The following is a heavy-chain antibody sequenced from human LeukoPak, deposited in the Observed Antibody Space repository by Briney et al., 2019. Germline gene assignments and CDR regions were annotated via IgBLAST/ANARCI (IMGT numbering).Heavy chain of an antibody. J-gene: IGHJ4*02. V-gene: IGHV4-39*07. CDR2: MHYTGSG. CDR1: GGSITRTTYH. Sequence: PSETLSLTCSVSGGSITRTTYHWGWIRQPPGKGLEWIGSMHYTGSGNYNPFLKSRVTISLDMSKRQFSLKLRSVTAADTAVYYCAREAPISDSGYYYKSLGYWGQGTLVTVSS. D-gene: IGHD3-10*01. CDR3: AREAPISDSGYYYKSLGY.